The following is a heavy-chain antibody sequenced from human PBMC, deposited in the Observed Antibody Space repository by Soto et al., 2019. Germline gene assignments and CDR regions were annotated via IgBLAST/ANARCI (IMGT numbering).Heavy chain of an antibody. V-gene: IGHV4-34*01. J-gene: IGHJ6*02. CDR2: INHSGST. D-gene: IGHD3-3*01. Sequence: SETLSLTCAVYGGSFSGYYWSWIRQPPGKGLEWIGEINHSGSTNYNPSLKSRVTISVDTSKNQFSRKLSSVTAADTAVYYCARGEITIFGVVTSYYYYGMDVWGQGTTVTVSS. CDR3: ARGEITIFGVVTSYYYYGMDV. CDR1: GGSFSGYY.